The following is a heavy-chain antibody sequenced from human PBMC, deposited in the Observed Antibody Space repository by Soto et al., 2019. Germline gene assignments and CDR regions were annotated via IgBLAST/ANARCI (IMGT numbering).Heavy chain of an antibody. D-gene: IGHD3-16*02. CDR1: GYTFTGYY. V-gene: IGHV1-2*04. Sequence: GASVKVSCKASGYTFTGYYMHWVRQAPGQGLEWMGWINPNSGGTNYAQKFQGWATMTRDTSISTAYMELSRLRSDDTAVYYCARDVFVTKRPYYYYGMDVWGQGTTVTVSS. CDR2: INPNSGGT. CDR3: ARDVFVTKRPYYYYGMDV. J-gene: IGHJ6*02.